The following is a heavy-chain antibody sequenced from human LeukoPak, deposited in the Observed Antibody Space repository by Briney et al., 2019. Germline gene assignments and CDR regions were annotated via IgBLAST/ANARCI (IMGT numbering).Heavy chain of an antibody. D-gene: IGHD6-6*01. J-gene: IGHJ4*02. CDR3: ARRGASSSEEY. CDR1: GGSISSSSHY. CDR2: IYYSGST. Sequence: SETLSLTCTVSGGSISSSSHYWGWIRQPPGKGLEWVGSIYYSGSTYYNPSLESRVTISVDTSKNQFSLKVSSVTAADTAVYYCARRGASSSEEYWGQGTLVIVSS. V-gene: IGHV4-39*01.